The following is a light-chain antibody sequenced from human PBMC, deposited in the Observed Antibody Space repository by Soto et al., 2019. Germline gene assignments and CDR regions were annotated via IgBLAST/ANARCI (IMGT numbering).Light chain of an antibody. J-gene: IGKJ1*01. Sequence: EIVMTQSPATLSVSPGERATLSCRASQSVSTNLAWYQHKPGQAPRLLIYGASTRATGIPARFSGSGSGTEFTLTISSLQYEDFAVYYCQQHDNWPPWTFGQGTKVEIK. V-gene: IGKV3-15*01. CDR3: QQHDNWPPWT. CDR2: GAS. CDR1: QSVSTN.